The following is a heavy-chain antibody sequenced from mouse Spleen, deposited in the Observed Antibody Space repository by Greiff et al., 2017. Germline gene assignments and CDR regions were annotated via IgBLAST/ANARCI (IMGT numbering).Heavy chain of an antibody. CDR2: ISYSGST. J-gene: IGHJ4*01. CDR3: ARGDGNYGEKYAMDY. CDR1: GYSITSGYD. Sequence: EVQGVESGPGMVKPSQSLSLTCTVTGYSITSGYDWHWIRHFPGNKLEWMGYISYSGSTNYNPSLKSRISITHDTSKNHFFLKLNSVTTEDTATYYCARGDGNYGEKYAMDYWGQGTSVTVSS. V-gene: IGHV3-1*01. D-gene: IGHD2-1*01.